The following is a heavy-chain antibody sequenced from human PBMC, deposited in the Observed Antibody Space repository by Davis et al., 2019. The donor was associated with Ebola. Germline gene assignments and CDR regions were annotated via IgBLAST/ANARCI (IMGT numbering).Heavy chain of an antibody. CDR1: GYTFSAYW. V-gene: IGHV5-51*01. CDR3: ASHQWLSDAFDI. Sequence: PGGSLRLSCKGSGYTFSAYWIGWVRQMPGKGLEWMGIIYPGDSDTKYSPSFQGQVTISADKSISTAYLQWSSLKASDTAMYYCASHQWLSDAFDIWGQGTMVTVSS. J-gene: IGHJ3*02. CDR2: IYPGDSDT. D-gene: IGHD3-22*01.